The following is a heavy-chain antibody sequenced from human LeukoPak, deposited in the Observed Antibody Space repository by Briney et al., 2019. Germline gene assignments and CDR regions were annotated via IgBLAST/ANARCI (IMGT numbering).Heavy chain of an antibody. V-gene: IGHV3-66*01. J-gene: IGHJ3*01. CDR3: ARGKTSDDIVEDAFDV. D-gene: IGHD2-15*01. CDR2: LYSGGGA. CDR1: GFSVNTNY. Sequence: GGSLRLSCAASGFSVNTNYMTWVRQAPGKGLEWVSVLYSGGGAYYADSVKDRFTISRDYSQNTLLLQMNSLRAEDTALYYCARGKTSDDIVEDAFDVWGQGTMVAVSS.